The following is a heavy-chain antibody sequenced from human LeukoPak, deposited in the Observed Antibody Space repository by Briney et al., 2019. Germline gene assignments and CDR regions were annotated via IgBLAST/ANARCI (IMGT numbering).Heavy chain of an antibody. J-gene: IGHJ4*02. CDR1: VGSFSGYY. CDR3: VREREKRKYSYGYSDY. CDR2: IYHSGNT. V-gene: IGHV4-34*01. Sequence: SETLSLTCAVHVGSFSGYYWTWIRQPPGKGLEWFGEIYHSGNTNYNPSLKSRVTISVDTSKSQFSLRLSSVTAADTAVYYCVREREKRKYSYGYSDYSGQGILVTVSS. D-gene: IGHD5-18*01.